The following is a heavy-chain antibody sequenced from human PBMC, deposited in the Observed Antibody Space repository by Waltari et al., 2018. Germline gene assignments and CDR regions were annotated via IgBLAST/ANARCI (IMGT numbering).Heavy chain of an antibody. D-gene: IGHD1-1*01. CDR3: ARREIGGPLDP. V-gene: IGHV1-69*12. CDR1: GGTFGRFV. Sequence: QVQLVQSGAEVKKPGSSVKVSCRASGGTFGRFVLSWVRQAPGQGLEWMGGIIPIFGTPNYAQRFQGRLTITADERTSTVFMELTSLTSDDTAIYFCARREIGGPLDPWGQGTLVTVSS. CDR2: IIPIFGTP. J-gene: IGHJ5*02.